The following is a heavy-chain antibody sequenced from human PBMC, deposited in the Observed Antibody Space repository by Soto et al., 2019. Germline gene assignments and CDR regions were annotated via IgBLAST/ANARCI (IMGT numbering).Heavy chain of an antibody. V-gene: IGHV1-69*02. CDR3: ASHFTGVLVLGASPPGGDNYGWDV. D-gene: IGHD2-15*01. CDR2: IIPILDIP. Sequence: QVQLVQSGAEVKKPGSSVKVSCKASGGTFSRYTISWVRQAPGQGLEWMGRIIPILDIPNYAQNFQGRVTITADNYTSTAYMELSSLRSDDTAVYYCASHFTGVLVLGASPPGGDNYGWDVWGQGTTVTVSS. CDR1: GGTFSRYT. J-gene: IGHJ6*02.